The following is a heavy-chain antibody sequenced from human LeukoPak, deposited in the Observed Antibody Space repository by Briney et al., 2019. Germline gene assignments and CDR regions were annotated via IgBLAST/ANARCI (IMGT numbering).Heavy chain of an antibody. CDR2: IKQDGTEK. Sequence: QPGGSLILSCTASGFIFSSYWMRWVRQAPGKGLEWVASIKQDGTEKYYVDSVKGRFTISKDNSKNSLYLQRNTLRAEDTTVYYCAREDHSTYAYWGQGTLVTVSS. D-gene: IGHD2/OR15-2a*01. J-gene: IGHJ4*02. CDR3: AREDHSTYAY. V-gene: IGHV3-7*01. CDR1: GFIFSSYW.